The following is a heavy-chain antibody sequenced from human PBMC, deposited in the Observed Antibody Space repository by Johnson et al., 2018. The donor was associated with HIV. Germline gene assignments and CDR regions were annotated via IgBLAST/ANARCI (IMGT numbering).Heavy chain of an antibody. D-gene: IGHD5-24*01. J-gene: IGHJ3*02. CDR1: GFTFSSYA. CDR2: ISYDGSNK. Sequence: QVQLVESGGGVVQPGRSLRLSCAASGFTFSSYAMHWVRQAPGKGLEWVAVISYDGSNKYYADSVKGRFTISRDNSKNTLYLQMNSLRAEDTAVYYCAREWLYGFDIWGQGTMVTVSS. CDR3: AREWLYGFDI. V-gene: IGHV3-30-3*01.